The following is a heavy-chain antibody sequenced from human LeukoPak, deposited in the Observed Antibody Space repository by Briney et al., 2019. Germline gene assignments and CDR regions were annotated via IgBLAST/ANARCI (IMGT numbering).Heavy chain of an antibody. CDR2: IYYSGTT. J-gene: IGHJ3*02. CDR1: GGSISGYY. Sequence: SETLSLTCSVSGGSISGYYWSWIRQTPGKGLELIGYIYYSGTTNYNPSLNSRVSISVDTSKKQFSLKLSSVTSADTAVYYCARSPGGGFDIWGQGTMVTVSS. D-gene: IGHD2-15*01. V-gene: IGHV4-59*01. CDR3: ARSPGGGFDI.